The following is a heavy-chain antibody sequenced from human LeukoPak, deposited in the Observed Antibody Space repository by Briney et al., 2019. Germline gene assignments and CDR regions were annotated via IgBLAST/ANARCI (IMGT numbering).Heavy chain of an antibody. Sequence: GGSLRLSCAASGFTFSSYEMNWVRQAPGKGLEGVSYISSSGSSSGRIIDYADSVKGRFTISRDNAKNSLYLQMNSLRAGDTAVYYCARDFLYKVRGAFWFDPWGQGTLVTVSS. V-gene: IGHV3-48*03. CDR3: ARDFLYKVRGAFWFDP. CDR1: GFTFSSYE. D-gene: IGHD3-10*01. CDR2: ISSSGSSSGRII. J-gene: IGHJ5*02.